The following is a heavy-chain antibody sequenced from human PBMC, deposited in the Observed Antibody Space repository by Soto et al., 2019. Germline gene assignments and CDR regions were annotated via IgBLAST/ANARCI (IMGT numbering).Heavy chain of an antibody. D-gene: IGHD3-3*01. CDR2: ISYDGSNK. V-gene: IGHV3-30-3*01. J-gene: IGHJ4*02. Sequence: GGSLRLSCAASGFTFSSCAMHWVRQAPGKGLEWVALISYDGSNKYYADSVKGRFTISRDNSKNTLYLQMNSLRAEDTAVYYCARDKRDLRFLESSYYFDYWGQGT. CDR3: ARDKRDLRFLESSYYFDY. CDR1: GFTFSSCA.